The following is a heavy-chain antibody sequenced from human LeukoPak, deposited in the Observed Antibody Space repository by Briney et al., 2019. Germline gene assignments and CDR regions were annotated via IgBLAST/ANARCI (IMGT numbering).Heavy chain of an antibody. Sequence: SETLSLTCTVSGGSISSYYWSWIRQPPGKGLDWIGYFYYSGSTNYNPSLKSRVTISVDPSKNQFSLKLSSVTAADTAVYYCARWVSKYYMDVWGKGTTVTISS. V-gene: IGHV4-59*01. CDR2: FYYSGST. D-gene: IGHD2/OR15-2a*01. J-gene: IGHJ6*03. CDR1: GGSISSYY. CDR3: ARWVSKYYMDV.